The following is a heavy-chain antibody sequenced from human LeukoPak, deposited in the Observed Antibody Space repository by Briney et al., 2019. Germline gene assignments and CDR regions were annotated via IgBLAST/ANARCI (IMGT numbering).Heavy chain of an antibody. J-gene: IGHJ4*02. CDR1: GFTLSSYA. Sequence: GGSLRLSCAVSGFTLSSYAMSWVRQAPGKGLEWVSVINTSGSGTFYADSVKGRFTISRDSSKNTLYLQMNSLRAEDTAVYYCAKGVWDSSGWDLDYWGQGTLVTVSS. CDR2: INTSGSGT. V-gene: IGHV3-23*05. CDR3: AKGVWDSSGWDLDY. D-gene: IGHD6-19*01.